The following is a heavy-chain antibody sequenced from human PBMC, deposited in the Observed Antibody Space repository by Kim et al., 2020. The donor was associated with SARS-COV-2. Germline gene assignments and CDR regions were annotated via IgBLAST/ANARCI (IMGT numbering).Heavy chain of an antibody. D-gene: IGHD3-22*01. J-gene: IGHJ2*01. Sequence: VDTVKGRFTVSRDNSKNTLYLQINGLRVEDTAVYYCAGDSDTSGYYWYFDLWGRGTLVTVSS. CDR3: AGDSDTSGYYWYFDL. V-gene: IGHV3-33*01.